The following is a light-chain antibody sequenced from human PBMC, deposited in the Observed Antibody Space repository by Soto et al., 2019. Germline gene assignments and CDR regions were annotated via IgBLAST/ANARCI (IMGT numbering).Light chain of an antibody. J-gene: IGKJ2*01. CDR2: AAS. CDR1: QVISSH. CDR3: QQVNGYPHT. Sequence: DIQLTQSPSFLSASVGDRVIITCRASQVISSHLAWYQQKPGKAPKLLIYAASTLQSGVPSRFSGSGSGTEFTLTISSLQPEDFAAYYCQQVNGYPHTLGQGTKLEIK. V-gene: IGKV1-9*01.